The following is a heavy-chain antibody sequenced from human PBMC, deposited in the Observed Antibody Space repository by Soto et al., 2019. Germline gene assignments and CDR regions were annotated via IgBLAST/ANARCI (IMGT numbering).Heavy chain of an antibody. J-gene: IGHJ6*02. CDR3: AKDRGSGSYAANYYYYGMDV. CDR1: GFTFDDYA. V-gene: IGHV3-9*01. CDR2: INWNSGSI. D-gene: IGHD3-10*01. Sequence: PGGSLRLSCAASGFTFDDYAMHWVRQAPGQGLEWVSGINWNSGSIGYADSVKGRFTISRDNAKTSLYLQMNSLRAEDAALYYGAKDRGSGSYAANYYYYGMDVWAQGTTVTVS.